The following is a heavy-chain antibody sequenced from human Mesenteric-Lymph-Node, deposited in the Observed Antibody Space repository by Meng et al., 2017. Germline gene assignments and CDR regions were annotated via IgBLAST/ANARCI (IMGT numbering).Heavy chain of an antibody. Sequence: GESLKISCAASGFTFSSYWMSWVRQAPGKGLEWVGRIKSKTDGGTTDYAAPVKGRFTISRDDSKNTLYLQMNSLKTEDTAVYYCTTDLEKLYSGYTWGQGTLVTVSS. CDR1: GFTFSSYW. CDR3: TTDLEKLYSGYT. V-gene: IGHV3-15*01. J-gene: IGHJ4*02. D-gene: IGHD5-12*01. CDR2: IKSKTDGGTT.